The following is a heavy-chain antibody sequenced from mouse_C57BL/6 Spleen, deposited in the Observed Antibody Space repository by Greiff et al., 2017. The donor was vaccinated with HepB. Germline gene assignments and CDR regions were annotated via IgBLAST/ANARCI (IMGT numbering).Heavy chain of an antibody. CDR2: IDPSDSET. Sequence: VQLQQSGPELVKPGASVKISCKASGYAFSSSWMNWVKQRPIQGLEWIGNIDPSDSETHYNQKFKDKATLTVDKSSSTAYMQLSSLTSEDSAVYYCAREKGYDYDDGGYAMDYWGQGTSVTVSS. CDR1: GYAFSSSW. D-gene: IGHD2-4*01. CDR3: AREKGYDYDDGGYAMDY. J-gene: IGHJ4*01. V-gene: IGHV1-52*01.